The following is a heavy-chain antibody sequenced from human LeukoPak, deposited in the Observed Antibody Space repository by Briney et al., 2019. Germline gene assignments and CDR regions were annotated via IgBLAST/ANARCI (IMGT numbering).Heavy chain of an antibody. V-gene: IGHV3-48*01. J-gene: IGHJ5*02. CDR3: ARERIAAAGTCWFDP. Sequence: GGSLRLSCAASGFTFSSYSMNWVRQAPGKGLEWVSYISSSSSTIYYADSVKGRFTISRDNAKNSLYLQMNSLRAEDTAVYHCARERIAAAGTCWFDPWGQGTLVTVSS. CDR1: GFTFSSYS. CDR2: ISSSSSTI. D-gene: IGHD6-13*01.